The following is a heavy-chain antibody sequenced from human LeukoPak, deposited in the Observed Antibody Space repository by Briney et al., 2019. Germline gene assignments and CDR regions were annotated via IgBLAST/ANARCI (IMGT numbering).Heavy chain of an antibody. D-gene: IGHD5-18*01. CDR1: GFTFSTYW. CDR3: ARARGYSYGYANAFDI. CDR2: ISSDASIT. V-gene: IGHV3-74*01. Sequence: TGGSLRLSCAASGFTFSTYWMHWVRQDPGKGLVWVSRISSDASITSYANPVKGRFTISRENAKNSLYLQMNSLRAGDTAVYYCARARGYSYGYANAFDIWGQGTMVTVSS. J-gene: IGHJ3*02.